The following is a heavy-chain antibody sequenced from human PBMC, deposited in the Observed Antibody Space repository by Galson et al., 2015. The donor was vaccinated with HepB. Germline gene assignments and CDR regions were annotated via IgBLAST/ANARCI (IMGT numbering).Heavy chain of an antibody. J-gene: IGHJ4*02. CDR2: IYWDDDK. D-gene: IGHD3-9*01. CDR3: AHFTYYDILTGQKYYYFDY. V-gene: IGHV2-5*02. Sequence: PALVKPTQTLTLTCTFSGFSLSTSGVGVGWIRQPPGKALEWLALIYWDDDKRYSPSLKSRLTITKNTSKNQVVLTMTNMDPVDTATYYCAHFTYYDILTGQKYYYFDYWGQGTLVTVSS. CDR1: GFSLSTSGVG.